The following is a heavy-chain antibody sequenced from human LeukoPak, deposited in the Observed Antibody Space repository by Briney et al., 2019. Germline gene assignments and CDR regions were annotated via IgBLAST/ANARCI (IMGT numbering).Heavy chain of an antibody. CDR2: IIPIFGTA. J-gene: IGHJ6*03. CDR1: GGTFSSYA. CDR3: ARVARDYYYFYYMDV. Sequence: GASVKVSCKASGGTFSSYAISWVRQAPGQGLEWMGGIIPIFGTANYAQKFQGRVTITTDESTSTAYMELSSLRSEDTAVYYCARVARDYYYFYYMDVWGKGTTVTVPS. V-gene: IGHV1-69*05.